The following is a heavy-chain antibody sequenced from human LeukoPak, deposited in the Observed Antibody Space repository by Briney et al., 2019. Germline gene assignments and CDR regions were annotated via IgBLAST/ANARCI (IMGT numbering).Heavy chain of an antibody. CDR3: ARDPSNTSGWSPYFDF. D-gene: IGHD6-19*01. V-gene: IGHV1-18*01. J-gene: IGHJ4*02. Sequence: ASVKVSCKASGYTFTNHGTAWVRQAPGQGLEWMGWISCYNGDTRYAQKLQGRVTMSTDTSTTTAYMELTSLRSDDTAVYYCARDPSNTSGWSPYFDFWGQGTLVTVSS. CDR1: GYTFTNHG. CDR2: ISCYNGDT.